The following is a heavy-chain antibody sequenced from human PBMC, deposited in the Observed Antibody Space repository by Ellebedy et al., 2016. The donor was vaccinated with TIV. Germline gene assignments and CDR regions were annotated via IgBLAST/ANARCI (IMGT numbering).Heavy chain of an antibody. D-gene: IGHD2-2*02. CDR3: ARDLGSGIYPGH. CDR1: GDPITGSHW. V-gene: IGHV4-4*02. J-gene: IGHJ4*02. CDR2: IYPGGST. Sequence: SETLSLXCAVSGDPITGSHWWSWVRQPPGRGLEWIGEIYPGGSTNYNPSLKSRVTMSIDESKNGFSLKLTSVTAADTAVYYCARDLGSGIYPGHWGQGTLVTVSS.